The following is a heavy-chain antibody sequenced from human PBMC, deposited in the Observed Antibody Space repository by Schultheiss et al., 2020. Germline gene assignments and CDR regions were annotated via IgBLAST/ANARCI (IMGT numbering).Heavy chain of an antibody. J-gene: IGHJ4*02. CDR2: INHSGST. V-gene: IGHV4-34*01. Sequence: SETLSLTCAVYGGSFSGYYWSWIRQPPGKGLEWIGEINHSGSTNYNPSLKSRVTISVDTSKNQFSLQQNSVTHDDTTVCLCARTSRGLRGSTAALGGQETLGTVAA. CDR3: ARTSRGLRGSTAAL. D-gene: IGHD6-13*01. CDR1: GGSFSGYY.